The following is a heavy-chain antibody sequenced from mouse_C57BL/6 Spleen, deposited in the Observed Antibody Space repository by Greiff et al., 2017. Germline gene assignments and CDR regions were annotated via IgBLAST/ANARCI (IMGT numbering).Heavy chain of an antibody. Sequence: QVQLQQSGAELVRPGASVKLSCKASGYTFTDYYINWVKQRPGQGLEWIARIYPGSGNTYYNETFKGKATLTAEKSSSTAYMQLSSLTSEDAAVYFCAGGLYAMDYWGQGTSVTVSS. V-gene: IGHV1-76*01. CDR2: IYPGSGNT. CDR1: GYTFTDYY. CDR3: AGGLYAMDY. J-gene: IGHJ4*01. D-gene: IGHD3-1*01.